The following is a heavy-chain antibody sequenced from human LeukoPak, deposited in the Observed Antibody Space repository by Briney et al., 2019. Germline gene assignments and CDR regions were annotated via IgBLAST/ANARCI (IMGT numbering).Heavy chain of an antibody. CDR1: GYTFTGYY. CDR3: ARQRWEQYYDILTERHAFDI. V-gene: IGHV1-2*02. CDR2: INPNSGGT. Sequence: ASVKVSCKASGYTFTGYYMHWVRQAPGQGLEWMGWINPNSGGTNYAQKFQGRVTMTRDTSISTAYMELRSLRSDDTAVYYCARQRWEQYYDILTERHAFDIWGQGTMVTVSS. J-gene: IGHJ3*02. D-gene: IGHD3-9*01.